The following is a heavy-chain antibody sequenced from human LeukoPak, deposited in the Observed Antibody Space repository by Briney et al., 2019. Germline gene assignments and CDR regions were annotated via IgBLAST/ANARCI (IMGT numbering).Heavy chain of an antibody. CDR2: INPSGGST. CDR3: ASLPAPTGAHAFDI. V-gene: IGHV1-46*01. Sequence: ASVKVSCKASGRTFSSYAISWVRQAPGQGLEWMGIINPSGGSTDYAQKFQGRVTMTRDTSTSTVYMELSGLRSEDTALYYCASLPAPTGAHAFDIWGQGTMVIVPS. D-gene: IGHD2-2*01. CDR1: GRTFSSYA. J-gene: IGHJ3*02.